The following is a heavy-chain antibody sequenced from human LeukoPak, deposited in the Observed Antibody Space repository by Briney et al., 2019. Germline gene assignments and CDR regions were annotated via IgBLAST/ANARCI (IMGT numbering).Heavy chain of an antibody. V-gene: IGHV4-59*01. CDR2: IYYSGST. J-gene: IGHJ4*02. CDR3: ASWEAAAGTFDY. CDR1: GGSISSYY. Sequence: SETLSLTCTVSGGSISSYYWSWIRQPPGKGLEWIGYIYYSGSTNYNPSLKSRVTISVDTSKNQFSLKLSSVTAADTAVYYCASWEAAAGTFDYWGQRTLVTVSS. D-gene: IGHD6-13*01.